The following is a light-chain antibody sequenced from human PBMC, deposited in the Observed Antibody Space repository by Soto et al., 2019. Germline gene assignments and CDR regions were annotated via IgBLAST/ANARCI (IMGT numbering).Light chain of an antibody. V-gene: IGKV3-15*01. CDR2: GAS. Sequence: EIVLTQSPVTLSVSPGERATLSCRASQSVSSNVAWYQQKPGQAPRLLIYGASTRANGVPARFSGGGSGTEVTLTISSLQYEDFALYYCQQYRTFGQGTKVEIK. J-gene: IGKJ1*01. CDR3: QQYRT. CDR1: QSVSSN.